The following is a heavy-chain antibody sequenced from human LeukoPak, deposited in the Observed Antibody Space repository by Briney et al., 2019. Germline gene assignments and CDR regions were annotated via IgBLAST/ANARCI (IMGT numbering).Heavy chain of an antibody. D-gene: IGHD3-3*01. J-gene: IGHJ3*02. V-gene: IGHV4-38-2*02. CDR1: GYSISSGYY. CDR2: IYPTGST. CDR3: ARTYYDFWSGYPYDAFDI. Sequence: SETLSLTCTVSGYSISSGYYWGWIRQPPGKGLEWIGNIYPTGSTYYNPSLKSRVTISVDTSKNQFSLKLSSVTAADTAVYYCARTYYDFWSGYPYDAFDIWGQGTMVTVSS.